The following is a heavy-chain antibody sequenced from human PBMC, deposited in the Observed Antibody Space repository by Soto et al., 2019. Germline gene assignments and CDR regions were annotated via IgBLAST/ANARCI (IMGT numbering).Heavy chain of an antibody. CDR3: AHRPLTYSSGWYYFDY. D-gene: IGHD6-19*01. V-gene: IGHV2-5*02. J-gene: IGHJ4*02. CDR1: GLSLSTSGVG. Sequence: QITLKESGPTLVKPTQTLTLTCTFSGLSLSTSGVGVGWIRQPQGKALEWLALIYWDDDKRYSPSLKSRLTITKDTAKNQVVLTMTNMDPVDTATYYCAHRPLTYSSGWYYFDYWGQGTLVTVSS. CDR2: IYWDDDK.